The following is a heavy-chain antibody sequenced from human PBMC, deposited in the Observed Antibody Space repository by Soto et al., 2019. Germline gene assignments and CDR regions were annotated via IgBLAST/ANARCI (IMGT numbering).Heavy chain of an antibody. CDR1: GYILTSSG. CDR2: ISGNNAKT. D-gene: IGHD3-10*01. V-gene: IGHV1-18*04. Sequence: ASVKVSCKVSGYILTSSGISWVRQAPGQGLEWMGWISGNNAKTNYGQNFQGRVALTTDTSTGTAYMEMRSLRLDDTALYYCARHRGGTRGIITRGSSGYGLDVWGQGTT. J-gene: IGHJ6*02. CDR3: ARHRGGTRGIITRGSSGYGLDV.